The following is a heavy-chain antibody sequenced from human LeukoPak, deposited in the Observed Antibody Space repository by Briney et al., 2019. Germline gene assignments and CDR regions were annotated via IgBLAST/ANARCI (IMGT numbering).Heavy chain of an antibody. D-gene: IGHD2-2*01. CDR1: GYTFTSYG. Sequence: ASVKVSCKASGYTFTSYGISWVRQAPGQGREWMGWISAYNGNTSYAQKLQGRVTMTTDTSTSTAYMELRSLRSDDTAVYYCARWSDIVVVPAAIGPDFDYWGQGTLVTVSS. CDR3: ARWSDIVVVPAAIGPDFDY. CDR2: ISAYNGNT. J-gene: IGHJ4*02. V-gene: IGHV1-18*04.